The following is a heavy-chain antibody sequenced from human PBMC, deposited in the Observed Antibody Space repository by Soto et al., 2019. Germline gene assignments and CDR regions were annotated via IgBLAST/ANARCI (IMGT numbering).Heavy chain of an antibody. D-gene: IGHD5-12*01. J-gene: IGHJ3*02. V-gene: IGHV4-59*01. CDR2: IYYSGST. CDR3: ARQDSGYDDAFNI. CDR1: GGPISSYY. Sequence: SETLSLTCTVSGGPISSYYWSWIRQPPGKGLEWIGYIYYSGSTNYNPSLKSRVTISVDTSKNQFSLKLSSVTAADTAVYYCARQDSGYDDAFNIWGQGTMVTVSS.